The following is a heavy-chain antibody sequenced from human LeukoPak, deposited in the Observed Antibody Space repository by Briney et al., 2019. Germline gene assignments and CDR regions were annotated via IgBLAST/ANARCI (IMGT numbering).Heavy chain of an antibody. CDR3: ARDLGQYYDTSDNWFDP. CDR2: IRSDGSNK. CDR1: GFTFSDYY. D-gene: IGHD3-22*01. V-gene: IGHV3-30*02. J-gene: IGHJ5*02. Sequence: PGGSLRLSCAASGFTFSDYYMSWIRQAPGTGLEWVAFIRSDGSNKNYADSVKGRFTISRDNSKNTLYLQMNSLRPDDTAVYYCARDLGQYYDTSDNWFDPWGQGTLVTVSS.